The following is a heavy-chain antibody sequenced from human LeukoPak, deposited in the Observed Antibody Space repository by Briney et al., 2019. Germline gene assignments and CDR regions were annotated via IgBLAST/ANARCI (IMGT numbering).Heavy chain of an antibody. Sequence: SETLPLTCTVSGGSISGSSYYWGWIRQPPGKGLEWIETINYSGDTYYNPSLKSRVTISVDSSKNQFSLKLSSVTAADTAVYYCVRLQAVTGNFDYWGQGALVTVSS. D-gene: IGHD1-20*01. V-gene: IGHV4-39*07. J-gene: IGHJ4*02. CDR3: VRLQAVTGNFDY. CDR2: INYSGDT. CDR1: GGSISGSSYY.